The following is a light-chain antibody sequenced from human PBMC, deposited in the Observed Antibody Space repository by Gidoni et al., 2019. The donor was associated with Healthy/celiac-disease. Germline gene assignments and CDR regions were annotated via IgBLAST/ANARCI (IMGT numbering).Light chain of an antibody. J-gene: IGKJ1*01. V-gene: IGKV2-28*01. CDR1: QSLLHSNGYNY. CDR3: MQALQTPLT. Sequence: DMVMTQSPLSLPVTPGEPASISCRSSQSLLHSNGYNYLDWYLQKPGQSPQLLIYLGSNRASGVPDRFRGSGSGTDFTLKISRVEAEDVGVYYCMQALQTPLTFGQGPKVEIK. CDR2: LGS.